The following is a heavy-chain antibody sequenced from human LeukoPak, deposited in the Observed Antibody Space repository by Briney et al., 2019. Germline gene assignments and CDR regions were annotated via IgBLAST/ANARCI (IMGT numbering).Heavy chain of an antibody. J-gene: IGHJ6*03. V-gene: IGHV3-23*01. Sequence: GGSLRLSCEAPRITFSSHTMSWVSQAPGKGLQWVSLISGSGGHTYYGDSVKGRFTISRDNSKNTVYLQMSSLRAEDTAIYYCAKGGVATMRDGYNYYYYYMEVWGRGTTVTVSS. CDR2: ISGSGGHT. CDR3: AKGGVATMRDGYNYYYYYMEV. D-gene: IGHD5-24*01. CDR1: RITFSSHT.